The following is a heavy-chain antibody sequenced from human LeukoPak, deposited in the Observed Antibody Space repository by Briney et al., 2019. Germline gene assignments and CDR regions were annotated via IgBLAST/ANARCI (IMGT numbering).Heavy chain of an antibody. Sequence: SETLSLTCTVSSYSISSGYYWGWIRQPPGKGLEWIGSIYHSGNTYYNSSLKSRVTISVDTSKNQFSLKLSSVTAADTAVYYCAREEALGSGSFDYWGQGTLVTVSS. CDR2: IYHSGNT. V-gene: IGHV4-38-2*02. CDR3: AREEALGSGSFDY. D-gene: IGHD1-26*01. CDR1: SYSISSGYY. J-gene: IGHJ4*02.